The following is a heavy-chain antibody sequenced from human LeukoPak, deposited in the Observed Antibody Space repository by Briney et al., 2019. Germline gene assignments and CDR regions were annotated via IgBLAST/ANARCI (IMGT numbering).Heavy chain of an antibody. CDR3: ATVAVIRGVTYFDY. V-gene: IGHV4-59*01. D-gene: IGHD3-10*01. CDR1: GGSISSYY. J-gene: IGHJ4*02. Sequence: TPETLSLTCTVSGGSISSYYWSWIRQPPGKGLEWIAYLFYSGSTDYNPSLESRVTISVDTSKNQFSLKLRSVTAADTAVYYCATVAVIRGVTYFDYWGQGTLVTVSS. CDR2: LFYSGST.